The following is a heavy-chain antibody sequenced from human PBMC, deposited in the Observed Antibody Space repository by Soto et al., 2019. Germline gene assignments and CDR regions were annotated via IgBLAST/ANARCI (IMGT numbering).Heavy chain of an antibody. Sequence: WTWIRQPPGKGLEWIGYISHSGSTHYNPALRSRVTISIDTSNNQFSLHLTSVTDADTAVYYCARVEQPFYGAEGAVEHFFYWGHCTLVTVSS. V-gene: IGHV4-30-2*01. CDR3: ARVEQPFYGAEGAVEHFFY. J-gene: IGHJ1*01. CDR2: ISHSGST. D-gene: IGHD3-10*01.